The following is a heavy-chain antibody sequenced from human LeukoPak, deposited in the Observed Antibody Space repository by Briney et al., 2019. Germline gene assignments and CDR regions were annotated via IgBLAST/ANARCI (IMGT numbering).Heavy chain of an antibody. CDR1: GFTFNTYA. CDR2: IKSDGKT. CDR3: AKCRVETYSSGWCNWLDP. V-gene: IGHV3-23*01. Sequence: PGGSLRLSCAASGFTFNTYAMSWVRQAPGMGLEWVSAIKSDGKTHYADSVKGRFTISRDNSKNTLFLQMNSLRAEDTALYYCAKCRVETYSSGWCNWLDPWGQGTQVTVPS. J-gene: IGHJ5*02. D-gene: IGHD6-19*01.